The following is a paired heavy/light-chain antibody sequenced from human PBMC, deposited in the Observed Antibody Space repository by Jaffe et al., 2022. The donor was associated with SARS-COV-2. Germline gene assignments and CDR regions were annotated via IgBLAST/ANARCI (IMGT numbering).Light chain of an antibody. CDR1: TGVVTSGHY. V-gene: IGLV7-46*01. CDR2: DTS. J-gene: IGLJ2*01. Sequence: QAVVTQEPSLTVSPGGTVTLTCGSSTGVVTSGHYSYWFQQKPGQAPTTLIYDTSNKHSWTPARFSGSLLGGKAALTLSGAQPEDEAEYYCLLTYGADMIFGGGTSLTVL. CDR3: LLTYGADMI.
Heavy chain of an antibody. D-gene: IGHD3-16*01. CDR2: IGPDGRNE. J-gene: IGHJ5*02. V-gene: IGHV3-7*03. Sequence: EVQVVESGGGLVQPGGSLRLSCTASGFTFSAYWMIWVRQAPGKGLEWVAKIGPDGRNEHYVDSVRGRFTISRDNPKNSLYLQMNSLRAEDTAIYYCAPRGTWGQGALVSVSS. CDR3: APRGT. CDR1: GFTFSAYW.